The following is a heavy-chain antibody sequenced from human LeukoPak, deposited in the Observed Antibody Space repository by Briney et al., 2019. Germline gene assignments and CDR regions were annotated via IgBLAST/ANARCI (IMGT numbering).Heavy chain of an antibody. J-gene: IGHJ4*02. V-gene: IGHV3-23*01. CDR1: GFTFSSYA. CDR2: ISGSGGST. D-gene: IGHD3-10*01. Sequence: GGSLRLSCAASGFTFSSYAMSRVRQAPGKGLEWVSAISGSGGSTYYADSVKGRFTISRDNSKNTLYLQMNSLRAEDTAVYYCASSITMVRGVDYWGQGTLVTVSS. CDR3: ASSITMVRGVDY.